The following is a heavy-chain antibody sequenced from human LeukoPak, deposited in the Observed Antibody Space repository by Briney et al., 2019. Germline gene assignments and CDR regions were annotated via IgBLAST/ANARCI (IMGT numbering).Heavy chain of an antibody. CDR1: GFTFSSYE. D-gene: IGHD3-16*01. CDR2: ISSSGSTI. J-gene: IGHJ3*02. Sequence: PGGSLRLSCAASGFTFSSYEMNWVRQAPGKGLEWVSYISSSGSTIYYADSVKGRFTISRDNAKNSLYLQMNSLRAEDTAVYYCARDGASIGDYDAFDIWGQGTMVTVSS. CDR3: ARDGASIGDYDAFDI. V-gene: IGHV3-48*03.